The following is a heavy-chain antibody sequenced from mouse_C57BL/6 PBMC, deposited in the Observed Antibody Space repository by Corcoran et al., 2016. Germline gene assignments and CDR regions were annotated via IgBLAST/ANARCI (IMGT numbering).Heavy chain of an antibody. V-gene: IGHV1-18*01. CDR1: GYTFTDYN. CDR2: INPNNGGT. Sequence: EVQLQQSGPELVKPGASVKIPCKASGYTFTDYNMDWVKQSHGKSLEWIGDINPNNGGTIYNQKFKGKATLTVDKSSSTAYMELRSLTSEDTAVYYCALGRDSSGHSKAYWGQGTLVTVSA. D-gene: IGHD3-2*02. CDR3: ALGRDSSGHSKAY. J-gene: IGHJ3*01.